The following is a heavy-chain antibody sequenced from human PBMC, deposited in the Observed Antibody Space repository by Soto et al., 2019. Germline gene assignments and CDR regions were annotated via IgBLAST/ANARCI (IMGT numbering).Heavy chain of an antibody. V-gene: IGHV1-2*04. CDR1: GYTFTGYY. CDR3: ARPSRYRSRAAIDY. Sequence: QVQLVQSGAEVKKPGASVTVSCKASGYTFTGYYMHWLRQAPGQGLEWMGWINPNSGGTNYAQKFQGWVNVTRDTSSSTAAVELSRLSSDDTAVYYCARPSRYRSRAAIDYWGQGTLVTVSS. D-gene: IGHD6-13*01. CDR2: INPNSGGT. J-gene: IGHJ4*02.